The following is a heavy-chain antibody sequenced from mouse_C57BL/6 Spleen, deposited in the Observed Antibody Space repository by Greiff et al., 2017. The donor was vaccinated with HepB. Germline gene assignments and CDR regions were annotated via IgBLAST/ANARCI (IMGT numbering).Heavy chain of an antibody. CDR1: GYSITSGYY. Sequence: EVKLMESGPGLVKPSQSLSLTCSVTGYSITSGYYWNWIRQFPGNKLEWMGYISYDGSNNYNQSLKNRISITRDTSKNQFFLKLNSVTTEDTATYYCARDSVVARDWFAYWGQGTLVTVSA. D-gene: IGHD1-1*01. J-gene: IGHJ3*01. CDR2: ISYDGSN. V-gene: IGHV3-6*01. CDR3: ARDSVVARDWFAY.